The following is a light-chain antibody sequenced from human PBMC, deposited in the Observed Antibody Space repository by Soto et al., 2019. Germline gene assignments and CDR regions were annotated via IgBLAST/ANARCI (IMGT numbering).Light chain of an antibody. CDR3: LQDNNYPWT. CDR1: QGIRND. J-gene: IGKJ1*01. V-gene: IGKV1-6*01. Sequence: AIQMTQSPSSLSASVGDRVTITCRASQGIRNDLGWYQQKPGKAPKLLIYAASSLQSGIPTMFGGSESGTAFTLTISSMQPEDFATNYCLQDNNYPWTFGQGTKVEIK. CDR2: AAS.